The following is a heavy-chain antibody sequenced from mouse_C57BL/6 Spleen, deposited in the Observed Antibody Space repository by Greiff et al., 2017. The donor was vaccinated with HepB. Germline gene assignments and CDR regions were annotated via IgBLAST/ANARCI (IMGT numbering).Heavy chain of an antibody. CDR2: ISSGSSTI. D-gene: IGHD1-1*01. V-gene: IGHV5-17*01. Sequence: EVMLVESGGGLVKPGGSLKLSCAASGFTFSDYGMHWVRQAPEKGLEWVAYISSGSSTIYYADTVKGRFTISRDNAKNTLFLQMTSLRSEDTAMYYCARGYGSPYAMDYWGQGTSVTVSS. J-gene: IGHJ4*01. CDR3: ARGYGSPYAMDY. CDR1: GFTFSDYG.